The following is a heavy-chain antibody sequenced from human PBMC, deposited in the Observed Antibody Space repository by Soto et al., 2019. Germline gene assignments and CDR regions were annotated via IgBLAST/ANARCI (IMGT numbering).Heavy chain of an antibody. V-gene: IGHV3-48*03. J-gene: IGHJ6*02. CDR1: GFTFSRYE. Sequence: GGSLRLSCAASGFTFSRYEMNWVRQAPGKGLQWLSYISGNGTTIYYADSVKGRFTISRDNAQKSLYLQLNSMRAEDTALYYCVRNSIRSWGWAGTRYSNFDRGVWGQGTTVTVSS. D-gene: IGHD6-19*01. CDR2: ISGNGTTI. CDR3: VRNSIRSWGWAGTRYSNFDRGV.